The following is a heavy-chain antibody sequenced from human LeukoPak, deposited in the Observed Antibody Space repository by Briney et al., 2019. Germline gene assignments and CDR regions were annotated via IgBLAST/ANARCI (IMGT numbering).Heavy chain of an antibody. CDR2: IKQDGSEK. CDR1: GFTFSNSW. Sequence: GGSLRLSCAASGFTFSNSWMSWIRQAPGQGLEWVANIKQDGSEKYYVDSVKGRFTISRDNSKNSLYLQMNSLRTEDTALYYCAKDSSGYFDYWGQGTLVTVSS. J-gene: IGHJ4*02. D-gene: IGHD3-22*01. V-gene: IGHV3-7*05. CDR3: AKDSSGYFDY.